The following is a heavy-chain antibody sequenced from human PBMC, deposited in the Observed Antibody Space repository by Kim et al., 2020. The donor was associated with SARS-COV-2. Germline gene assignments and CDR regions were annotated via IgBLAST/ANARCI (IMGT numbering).Heavy chain of an antibody. D-gene: IGHD5-18*01. CDR3: AKDKDTAVDY. V-gene: IGHV3-33*06. J-gene: IGHJ4*02. Sequence: NKYYADSVKGRFTISRDNSKNTLYLQMNSLGAEDTAVYYCAKDKDTAVDYWGQGTLVTVSS. CDR2: NK.